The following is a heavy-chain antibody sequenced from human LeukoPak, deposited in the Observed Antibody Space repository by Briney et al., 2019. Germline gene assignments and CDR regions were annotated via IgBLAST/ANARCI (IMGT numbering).Heavy chain of an antibody. J-gene: IGHJ6*03. Sequence: SETLSLTCTVSGGSISSSSYYWGWIRQPPGKGLEWIVSIYYSGSTYYNPSLKSRVTISVDTSKNQFSLKLSSVTAADTAVYYCARSYSSGWYPIFYYYYYMDVWGKGTTVTISS. CDR3: ARSYSSGWYPIFYYYYYMDV. V-gene: IGHV4-39*01. D-gene: IGHD6-19*01. CDR2: IYYSGST. CDR1: GGSISSSSYY.